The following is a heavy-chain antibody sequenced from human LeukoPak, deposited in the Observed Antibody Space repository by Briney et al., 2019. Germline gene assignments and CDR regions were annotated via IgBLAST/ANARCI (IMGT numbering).Heavy chain of an antibody. J-gene: IGHJ5*02. CDR1: GFTFSSYS. CDR3: ARDSEGDGYNFDT. Sequence: GGSLRLSCAASGFTFSSYSMNWVRQAPGKGLEWVSSISSSSSYIYYADSVKGRFTISRDNSKNTLYLQMNSLRADDTAVYYCARDSEGDGYNFDTWGRGTLVTVSS. D-gene: IGHD5-24*01. CDR2: ISSSSSYI. V-gene: IGHV3-21*04.